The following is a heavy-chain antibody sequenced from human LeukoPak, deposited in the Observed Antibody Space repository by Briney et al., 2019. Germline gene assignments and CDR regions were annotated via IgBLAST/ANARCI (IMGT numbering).Heavy chain of an antibody. CDR2: LQWYY. V-gene: IGHV3-53*01. Sequence: GGSLRLSCTVSGFTVSSNSVSWVRQAPGKGLEWVSFLQWYYTLLRLREGPIHHLQRQFQEHSVSSMNSLRAEDTAVYYCARRAGAYSHPYDYWGQGTLVTVSS. CDR3: ARRAGAYSHPYDY. D-gene: IGHD4/OR15-4a*01. CDR1: GFTVSSNS. J-gene: IGHJ4*02.